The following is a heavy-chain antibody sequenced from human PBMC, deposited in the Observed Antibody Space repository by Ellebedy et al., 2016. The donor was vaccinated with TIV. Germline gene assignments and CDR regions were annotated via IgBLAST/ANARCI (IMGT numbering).Heavy chain of an antibody. D-gene: IGHD3-10*01. J-gene: IGHJ4*02. V-gene: IGHV3-30*03. CDR1: GFTFSSHG. CDR2: ISYDGSNK. Sequence: GESLKISCAASGFTFSSHGMHWVRQAPGKGLEWVTAISYDGSNKMYADSVKGRFTSSRDNSKNVVYLEMNSLRAEDTAVYYCASRGYWGQGTLVTVSS. CDR3: ASRGY.